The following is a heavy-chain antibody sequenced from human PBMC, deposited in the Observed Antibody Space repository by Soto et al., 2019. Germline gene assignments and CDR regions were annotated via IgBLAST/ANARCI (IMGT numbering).Heavy chain of an antibody. CDR2: INAYNGNT. CDR3: ERDRTVVIDY. J-gene: IGHJ4*02. D-gene: IGHD4-17*01. V-gene: IGHV1-18*01. Sequence: QVQLVQSGAEVKKPGASVKVSCKASGYTFTSYGISWVRQAPGQGLEWMGWINAYNGNTNYAQKLQGRGTMTTDTSTSNADMELRSLISDDTAGYYFERDRTVVIDYFVQGTLVTVSS. CDR1: GYTFTSYG.